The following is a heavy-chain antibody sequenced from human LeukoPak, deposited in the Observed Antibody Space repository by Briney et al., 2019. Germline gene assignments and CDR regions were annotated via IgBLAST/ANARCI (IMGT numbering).Heavy chain of an antibody. V-gene: IGHV3-30*18. D-gene: IGHD6-19*01. CDR1: GFTFSNYG. Sequence: GGSLRLSCAASGFTFSNYGMHWVRQAPGKGLEWVAVISYDGSNKYYADSVKGRFTISRDNSKNTLYLQMNSLRAEDTAVYYCAKDHSIAVADDFDYWGQGTLVTVSS. CDR2: ISYDGSNK. CDR3: AKDHSIAVADDFDY. J-gene: IGHJ4*02.